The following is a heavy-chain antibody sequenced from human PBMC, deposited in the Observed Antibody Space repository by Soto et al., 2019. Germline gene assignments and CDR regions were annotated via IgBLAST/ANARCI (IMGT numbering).Heavy chain of an antibody. D-gene: IGHD2-2*01. CDR1: GGTFSSHV. CDR2: IMPIIGTA. J-gene: IGHJ4*02. V-gene: IGHV1-69*01. Sequence: QVQLVQSGAEVKKPGSSVKVSCKASGGTFSSHVFNWVRQAPGQGLEWMGGIMPIIGTANYAQKFQGRVTIPGDESTSTAYRELGSLSAEDTPVYYWGRDLGLRDANIPHLDSWGQGPLVTVPS. CDR3: GRDLGLRDANIPHLDS.